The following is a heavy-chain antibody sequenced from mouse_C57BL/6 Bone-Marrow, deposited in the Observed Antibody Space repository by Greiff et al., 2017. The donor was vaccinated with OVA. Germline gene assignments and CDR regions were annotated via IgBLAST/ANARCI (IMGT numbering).Heavy chain of an antibody. CDR2: ISYDGSN. CDR1: GYSITSGYY. CDR3: ARALRYYAMYC. J-gene: IGHJ4*01. V-gene: IGHV3-6*01. Sequence: EVQLVESGPGLVKPSQSLSLTCSVTGYSITSGYYWNWIRQFPGNKLEWLGYISYDGSNNYNPSLKNRISITRDTSKNQFFLKLNSVTTEYTSTYDCARALRYYAMYCWGQRASVTVST.